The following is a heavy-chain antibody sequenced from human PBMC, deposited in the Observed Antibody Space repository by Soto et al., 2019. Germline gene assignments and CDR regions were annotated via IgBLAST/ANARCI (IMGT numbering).Heavy chain of an antibody. J-gene: IGHJ5*02. CDR1: GFTFSSYA. D-gene: IGHD3-22*01. V-gene: IGHV3-23*01. CDR2: ISGSGGST. Sequence: PGGSLRLSCAASGFTFSSYAMSWVRQAPGKGLEWVSAISGSGGSTYYADSVKGRFTISRDNSKNTLYLQMNSLRAEDTAVYYCAKRVGPYYDSRVRWFDPRGQGTLVTVSS. CDR3: AKRVGPYYDSRVRWFDP.